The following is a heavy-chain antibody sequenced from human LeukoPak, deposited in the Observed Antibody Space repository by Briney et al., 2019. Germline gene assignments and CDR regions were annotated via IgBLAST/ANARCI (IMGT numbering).Heavy chain of an antibody. CDR2: IIPIFGPA. J-gene: IGHJ5*02. CDR1: GGTFSSYA. Sequence: ASVKVSCKASGGTFSSYAISWVRQAPGQGLEWMGGIIPIFGPANYAQKFQGRVTITADESTSTAYMELNSLKSDDTAVYYCARESLVQDIVVVPTAGNNWFDPWGQGTLVTVSS. CDR3: ARESLVQDIVVVPTAGNNWFDP. D-gene: IGHD2-2*01. V-gene: IGHV1-69*13.